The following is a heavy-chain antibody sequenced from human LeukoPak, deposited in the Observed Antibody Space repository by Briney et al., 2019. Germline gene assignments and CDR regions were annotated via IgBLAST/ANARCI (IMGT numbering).Heavy chain of an antibody. Sequence: PGGSLRLSCAASGFTFSSYAMSWVRQAPGKGLEWVSAISGSGGSTYYADSVKGRFTISRDNSKNTLYLQMNSLRAEDTAVYYCAKDPVSYDSSGYYDYWGQGTLVTVSS. J-gene: IGHJ4*02. CDR1: GFTFSSYA. V-gene: IGHV3-23*01. D-gene: IGHD3-22*01. CDR2: ISGSGGST. CDR3: AKDPVSYDSSGYYDY.